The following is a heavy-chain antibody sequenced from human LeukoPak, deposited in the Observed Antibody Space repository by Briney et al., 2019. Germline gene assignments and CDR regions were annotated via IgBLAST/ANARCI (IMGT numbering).Heavy chain of an antibody. J-gene: IGHJ4*02. D-gene: IGHD3-16*01. CDR3: AILESSYVWGSPFDY. CDR2: MNPNSGNT. Sequence: ASVKVSCKASGYTFTSYDINWVRQATGQGPEWMGWMNPNSGNTGSAQKFQGRVTMTRDTSTSTAYMELSRLRSEDTAVYYCAILESSYVWGSPFDYWGQGTLVTVSS. V-gene: IGHV1-8*01. CDR1: GYTFTSYD.